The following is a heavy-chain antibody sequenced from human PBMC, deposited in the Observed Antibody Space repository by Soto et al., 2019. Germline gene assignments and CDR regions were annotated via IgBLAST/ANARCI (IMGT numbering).Heavy chain of an antibody. J-gene: IGHJ4*02. CDR3: ARLRGTWIQLWLVY. Sequence: QVQLLESGGGVVQPGRSLRLSCAASGFTFSSYAMHWVRQAPGKGLEWVAVISYDGSNKYYADSVKGRFTISRDNSKNTLYLQMKSLRAEDTAVYYCARLRGTWIQLWLVYWGQGTLVTVSS. V-gene: IGHV3-30-3*01. D-gene: IGHD5-18*01. CDR1: GFTFSSYA. CDR2: ISYDGSNK.